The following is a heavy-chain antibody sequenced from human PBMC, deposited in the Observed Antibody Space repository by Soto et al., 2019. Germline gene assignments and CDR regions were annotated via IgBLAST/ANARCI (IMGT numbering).Heavy chain of an antibody. D-gene: IGHD6-19*01. V-gene: IGHV3-9*01. CDR1: GFTFDDYA. CDR2: ISWNSGSI. CDR3: AKTGAGYYYYMDV. Sequence: EVQLVESGGGLVQPGRSLRLSCEASGFTFDDYAMHWVRQAPGKGLEWVSGISWNSGSIGYADSVKGRFTISRDNAKNSLYLQMNSLRAEDTALYYCAKTGAGYYYYMDVWGKGTTVTVSS. J-gene: IGHJ6*03.